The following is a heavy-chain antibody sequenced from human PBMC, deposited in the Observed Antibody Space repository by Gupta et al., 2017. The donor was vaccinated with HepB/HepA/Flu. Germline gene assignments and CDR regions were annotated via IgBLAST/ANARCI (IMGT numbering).Heavy chain of an antibody. CDR1: GGSIRSGGSY. CDR3: ARGSAGDEKVMLNLGNWFDP. CDR2: ISHSGST. J-gene: IGHJ5*02. V-gene: IGHV4-31*03. D-gene: IGHD3-16*01. Sequence: QVQLEESGPGLVKPSQTLSLTCSVSGGSIRSGGSYWTWIRQHPGKGLEWIAYISHSGSTYYNPTLKSRATISTDTSKNQFSLRLTSVTAADTAVYYCARGSAGDEKVMLNLGNWFDPWGQGILVTVSS.